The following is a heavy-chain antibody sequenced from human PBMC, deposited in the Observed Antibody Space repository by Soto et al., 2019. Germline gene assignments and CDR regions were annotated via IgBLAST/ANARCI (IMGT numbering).Heavy chain of an antibody. CDR3: ASAYCGGDCYSSFVAFDI. D-gene: IGHD2-21*02. Sequence: GESLKISCKGSGYSFTSYWIGWVRQMPGKGLEWMGIIYPGDSDTRYSPSFQGQVTISADKSISTAYLQWSSLKASDTAMYYCASAYCGGDCYSSFVAFDIWGQGTMVTVSS. J-gene: IGHJ3*02. V-gene: IGHV5-51*01. CDR2: IYPGDSDT. CDR1: GYSFTSYW.